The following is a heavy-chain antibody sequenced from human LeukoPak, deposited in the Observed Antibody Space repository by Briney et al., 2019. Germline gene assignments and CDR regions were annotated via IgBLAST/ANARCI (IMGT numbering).Heavy chain of an antibody. V-gene: IGHV4-59*01. CDR3: ARVGYDILTGYYLDY. J-gene: IGHJ4*02. Sequence: SETLSLTCTVSGGSISSYYWSWIRQPPGKGLEWIGDIYYSGSTNYNPSLKSRVTISVDTSKNQFSLKLSSVTAADTAVYYCARVGYDILTGYYLDYWGQGTLVTVSS. D-gene: IGHD3-9*01. CDR1: GGSISSYY. CDR2: IYYSGST.